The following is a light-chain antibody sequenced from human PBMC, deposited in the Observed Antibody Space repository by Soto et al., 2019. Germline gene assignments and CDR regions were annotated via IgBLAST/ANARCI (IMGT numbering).Light chain of an antibody. CDR3: SSYTTSSTRV. V-gene: IGLV2-14*01. Sequence: QSVLTQPASVSGSPGQSITISYTGTSSDVGNYNYVSWYQQHPGKAPKLMIFEVSNRPSGVSNRFSGSKSGNTASLTISGLQTEDEADYYCSSYTTSSTRVFGSGTKVTVL. J-gene: IGLJ1*01. CDR2: EVS. CDR1: SSDVGNYNY.